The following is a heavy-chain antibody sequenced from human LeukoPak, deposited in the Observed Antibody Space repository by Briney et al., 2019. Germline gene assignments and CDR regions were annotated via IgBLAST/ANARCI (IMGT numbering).Heavy chain of an antibody. CDR3: ARVQVLLWFGIDY. D-gene: IGHD3-10*01. Sequence: ASVKVSCKASGYTFTGYYMHWVRQAPGQGLEWMGWINSNSGGTNYAQKFQGRVTMTRDTSISTAYMELSRLRSDDTAVYYCARVQVLLWFGIDYWGQGTLVTVSS. V-gene: IGHV1-2*02. CDR1: GYTFTGYY. CDR2: INSNSGGT. J-gene: IGHJ4*02.